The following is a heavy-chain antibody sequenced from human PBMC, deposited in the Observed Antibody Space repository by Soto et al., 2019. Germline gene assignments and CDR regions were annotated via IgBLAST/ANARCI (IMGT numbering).Heavy chain of an antibody. J-gene: IGHJ4*02. D-gene: IGHD5-18*01. CDR3: AKERDTRSSSCFDS. CDR2: ISHDGTVK. Sequence: GLLRLTGSASRFTFSNYGMQWVRQAPGKGLEWVAVISHDGTVKYYADSVKGRFTISRDNFQNTLDLQMDSLRAEDTAVYYCAKERDTRSSSCFDSWGQGTLVTVSS. V-gene: IGHV3-30*18. CDR1: RFTFSNYG.